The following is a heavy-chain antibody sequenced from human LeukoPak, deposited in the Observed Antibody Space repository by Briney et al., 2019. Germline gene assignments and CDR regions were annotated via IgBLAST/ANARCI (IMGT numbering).Heavy chain of an antibody. CDR1: GGSISGYY. Sequence: SEPLSLTCTLSGGSISGYYWTWIRQPPGKGLVWIGYIYYTGSPNYNPSLKSRVTISLDTSKNQFSLKLSSVTPADTAVYFCARDGGRRGWFDPWGQGTLVTVSS. V-gene: IGHV4-59*01. CDR3: ARDGGRRGWFDP. J-gene: IGHJ5*02. CDR2: IYYTGSP.